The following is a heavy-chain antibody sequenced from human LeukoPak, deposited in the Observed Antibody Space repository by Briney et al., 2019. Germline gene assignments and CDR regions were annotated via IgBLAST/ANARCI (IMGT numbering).Heavy chain of an antibody. D-gene: IGHD3-10*01. CDR2: IYYSGST. V-gene: IGHV4-59*01. CDR1: GGSISSYY. CDR3: ARDGYRSRGTYGSGIYGMDV. Sequence: SETLSLTCTVSGGSISSYYWSWIRQPPGKGLEWIGYIYYSGSTNYNPSLKSRVTISVDTSKNQFSLKLSSVTAADTAVYYCARDGYRSRGTYGSGIYGMDVWGQGTTVTVSS. J-gene: IGHJ6*02.